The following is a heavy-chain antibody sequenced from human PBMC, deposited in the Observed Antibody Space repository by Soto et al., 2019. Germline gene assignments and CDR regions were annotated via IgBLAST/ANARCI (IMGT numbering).Heavy chain of an antibody. CDR1: GFTFSSYD. CDR3: ARALYYYGSGSNYYYMDV. Sequence: GGSLRLSCAASGFTFSSYDMHWVRQATGKGLEWVSAIGTAGDTYYPGSVKGRFTISRENAKNSLYLQMNSLRAGDTAVYYCARALYYYGSGSNYYYMDVWGKGTTVTVSS. V-gene: IGHV3-13*01. CDR2: IGTAGDT. J-gene: IGHJ6*03. D-gene: IGHD3-10*01.